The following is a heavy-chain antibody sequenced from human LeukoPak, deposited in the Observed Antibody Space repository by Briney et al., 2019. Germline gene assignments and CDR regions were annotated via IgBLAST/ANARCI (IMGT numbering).Heavy chain of an antibody. CDR2: ISYDGSNK. D-gene: IGHD1-26*01. Sequence: GGSLRLSCAASGFTVSSNYMSWVRQAPGKGLEWVAVISYDGSNKYYADSVKGRFTISRDNSKNTLFLQMNSLRAEDTAVYYCAREWERHFDYWGQGTLVTVSS. J-gene: IGHJ4*02. CDR3: AREWERHFDY. V-gene: IGHV3-30-3*01. CDR1: GFTVSSNY.